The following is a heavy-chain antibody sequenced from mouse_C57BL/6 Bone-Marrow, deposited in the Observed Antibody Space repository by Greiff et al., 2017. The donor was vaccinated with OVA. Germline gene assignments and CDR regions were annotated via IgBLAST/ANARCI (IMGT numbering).Heavy chain of an antibody. J-gene: IGHJ2*01. CDR3: ARGGYYYFDY. Sequence: VQLQQPGAELVMPGASVKLSCKASGYTFTSYWMHWVKQRPGQGLEWIGEIAPSDSYTNYNQKFKGNSTLTVDKSSSTAYMQLSSLTSEDSAVYYCARGGYYYFDYWGQGTTLTVSS. CDR1: GYTFTSYW. CDR2: IAPSDSYT. D-gene: IGHD2-3*01. V-gene: IGHV1-69*01.